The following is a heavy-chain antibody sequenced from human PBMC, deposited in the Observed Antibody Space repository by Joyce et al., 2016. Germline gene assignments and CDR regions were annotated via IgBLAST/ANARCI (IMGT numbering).Heavy chain of an antibody. CDR3: VRVRQSGNINDY. CDR1: GGTRSGYA. V-gene: IGHV1-69*06. J-gene: IGHJ4*02. CDR2: INPIFATA. Sequence: QMQLVQSGAEVKKPGSSVKVSCRAFGGTRSGYAISWVRQAPGQGLEWMGGINPIFATAKYAQKFQTRLTITADKSTNTAYMELSSLRSEDTAIYYCVRVRQSGNINDYWGQGTQVTVSS.